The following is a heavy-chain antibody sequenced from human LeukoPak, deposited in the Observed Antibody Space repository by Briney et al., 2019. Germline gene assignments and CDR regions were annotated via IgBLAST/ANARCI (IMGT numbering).Heavy chain of an antibody. CDR3: ARDHYGSLDY. V-gene: IGHV4-61*01. CDR2: DYCGGNT. Sequence: SETLSLTCTVSGGSVTSVSHCWGWIRQPPGKGLEWIGYDYCGGNTNYNPSLKSRVTISVDTSKNQFSLKLSSVTAADTAVYYCARDHYGSLDYWGQGTLVTVSS. J-gene: IGHJ4*01. D-gene: IGHD3-10*01. CDR1: GGSVTSVSHC.